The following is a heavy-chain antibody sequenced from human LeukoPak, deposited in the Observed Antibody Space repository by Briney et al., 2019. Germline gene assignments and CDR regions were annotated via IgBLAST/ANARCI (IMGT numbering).Heavy chain of an antibody. CDR1: GFTLSRYA. D-gene: IGHD4-23*01. Sequence: GGSLRLSCAASGFTLSRYAMSWARQAPGKGREWVSAIIGSGCNTYYADSVKGRFTISRDNSKNTLYLQMNSLRADDPAVYYCAKGPYPVDPYYFDYGCQETLVTVSS. V-gene: IGHV3-23*01. CDR3: AKGPYPVDPYYFDY. CDR2: IIGSGCNT. J-gene: IGHJ4*02.